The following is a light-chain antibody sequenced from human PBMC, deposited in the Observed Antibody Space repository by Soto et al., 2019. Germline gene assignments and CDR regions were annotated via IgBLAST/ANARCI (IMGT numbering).Light chain of an antibody. J-gene: IGLJ1*01. CDR3: SSYTNSSTLAV. CDR1: SSDVGGYNY. Sequence: QSVLTQPASVSGSPGQSITISCTGTSSDVGGYNYVSWYQQHPGKAPKLMIYDVSNRPSGVSSRFSGSKSGNTASLTISGFQAEDEADYYCSSYTNSSTLAVFGTVTKGTVL. CDR2: DVS. V-gene: IGLV2-14*01.